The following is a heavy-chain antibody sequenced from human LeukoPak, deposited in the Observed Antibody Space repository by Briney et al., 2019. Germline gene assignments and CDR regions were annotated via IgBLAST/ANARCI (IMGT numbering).Heavy chain of an antibody. J-gene: IGHJ5*02. CDR1: GYTFTSYA. CDR2: FNPNSGDT. D-gene: IGHD6-13*01. V-gene: IGHV1-2*02. Sequence: ASVTVSCKASGYTFTSYAMHWVRQAPGQRLEWMGLFNPNSGDTKYAPQLQGRVTMTRGTSISTASMELSRLRSYDTAVYYCAKEYSSSWSTWFDPWGQGTRVTVSS. CDR3: AKEYSSSWSTWFDP.